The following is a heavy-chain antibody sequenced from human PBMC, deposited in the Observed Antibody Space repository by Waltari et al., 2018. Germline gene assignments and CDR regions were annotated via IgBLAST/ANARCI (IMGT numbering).Heavy chain of an antibody. D-gene: IGHD6-13*01. CDR1: GGSISSGSYY. V-gene: IGHV4-61*02. CDR3: ARDLVGAAAAGTFDY. Sequence: QVQLQESGPGLVKPSQTLSLTCTVSGGSISSGSYYWSWIRQPAGKGLEWIGRIYTSGSTNYNPSLKSRVTISVDTSKNQFSLKLSSVTAADTAVYYCARDLVGAAAAGTFDYWGQGTLVTVSS. CDR2: IYTSGST. J-gene: IGHJ4*02.